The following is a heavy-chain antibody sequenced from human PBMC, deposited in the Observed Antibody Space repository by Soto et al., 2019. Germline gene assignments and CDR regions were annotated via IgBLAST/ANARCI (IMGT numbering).Heavy chain of an antibody. J-gene: IGHJ4*02. CDR2: INHSGST. CDR1: GGSFSGYH. Sequence: QVQLHQWGAGLLKPSGTLSLTCAVSGGSFSGYHWSWIRQPPGRGLEWIGEINHSGSTNYNPSLKCPVTISVDTSKLQFSLRLLSVTAADTSVYFCSRGRDVVTPNYVFLAANFDSWGQGTLVTVSS. CDR3: SRGRDVVTPNYVFLAANFDS. D-gene: IGHD3-3*01. V-gene: IGHV4-34*01.